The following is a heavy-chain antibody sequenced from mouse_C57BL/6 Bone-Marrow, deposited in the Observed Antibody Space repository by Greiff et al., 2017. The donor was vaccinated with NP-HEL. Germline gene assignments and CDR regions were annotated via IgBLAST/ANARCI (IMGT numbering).Heavy chain of an antibody. Sequence: VHVKQSGAELVRPGASVKLSCTASGFNIKDDYMHWVKQRPEQGLEGIGWIDPENGDTEYASKIQGKATITADKSSNTAYLQLSSLTSEDTAVYYCTADGYYRYFDFCGSGTTVTVSS. J-gene: IGHJ1*01. CDR1: GFNIKDDY. CDR3: TADGYYRYFDF. D-gene: IGHD2-3*01. CDR2: IDPENGDT. V-gene: IGHV14-4*01.